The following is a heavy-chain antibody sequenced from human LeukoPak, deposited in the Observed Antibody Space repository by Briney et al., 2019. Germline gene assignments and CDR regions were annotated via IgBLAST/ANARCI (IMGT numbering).Heavy chain of an antibody. CDR1: GFTLSSYS. J-gene: IGHJ4*02. CDR3: ASPLGYCSSTSCPNFDY. Sequence: GGSLRLSCAASGFTLSSYSMNWVRQAPGKGLEWVSYISSSSTTIYYADSVKGRLTISGDNAKNSLYLQMNSLRAEDTAVYYCASPLGYCSSTSCPNFDYWGQGTLVTVSS. V-gene: IGHV3-48*01. D-gene: IGHD2-2*01. CDR2: ISSSSTTI.